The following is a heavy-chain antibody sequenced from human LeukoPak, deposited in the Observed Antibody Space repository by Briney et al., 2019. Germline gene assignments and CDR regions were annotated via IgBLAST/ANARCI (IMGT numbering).Heavy chain of an antibody. D-gene: IGHD2-2*01. CDR3: VKDPVCSSTSCYYSWFDP. V-gene: IGHV3-64D*06. CDR1: GFTFSSYW. Sequence: GGSLRLSCAASGFTFSSYWMSWVRQAPGKGLEYVSAISSNGGSTYYADSVKGRFTISRDNSKNTLYLQMSSLRAEDTAVYYCVKDPVCSSTSCYYSWFDPWGQGTLVTVSS. CDR2: ISSNGGST. J-gene: IGHJ5*02.